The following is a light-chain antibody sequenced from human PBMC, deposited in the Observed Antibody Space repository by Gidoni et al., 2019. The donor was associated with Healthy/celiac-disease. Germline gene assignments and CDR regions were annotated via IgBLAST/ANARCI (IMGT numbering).Light chain of an antibody. CDR3: SSYTSSSTLV. CDR2: EVS. Sequence: QSALTQPASVSGSTGQSITISCTGTSSDVGGYNYVPWYQQYPGKAPKLMIYEVSNRPSGVSNRFSGSKSGNTASLTISGLQAEDEADYYCSSYTSSSTLVFGGGTKLTVL. CDR1: SSDVGGYNY. V-gene: IGLV2-14*01. J-gene: IGLJ2*01.